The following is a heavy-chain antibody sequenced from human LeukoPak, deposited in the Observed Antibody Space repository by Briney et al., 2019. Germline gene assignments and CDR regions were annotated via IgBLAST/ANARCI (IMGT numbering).Heavy chain of an antibody. J-gene: IGHJ4*02. D-gene: IGHD3-22*01. V-gene: IGHV3-20*04. CDR2: INWNGGST. CDR3: ATDVAPYYYDSSGYYKGDYFDY. CDR1: GFTFDDYG. Sequence: GGSLRLSCAASGFTFDDYGMSWVRQAPGKGLEWVSGINWNGGSTGYADSVKGRFTISRDNAKNSLYLQMNSLRAEDTALYYCATDVAPYYYDSSGYYKGDYFDYWGQGTLVTVSS.